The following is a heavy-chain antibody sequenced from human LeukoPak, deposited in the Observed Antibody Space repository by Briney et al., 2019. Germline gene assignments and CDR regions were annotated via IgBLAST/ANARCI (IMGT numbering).Heavy chain of an antibody. CDR3: ARTNDYGSGSYIDY. V-gene: IGHV3-21*01. Sequence: GGSMRLSCAGSGFTFSTYSMNWVRQAPGKGLEWVSSISSSSSYIYYADSVKGRFTISRDNAKNSLYLQMNSLRAEDTAVYYCARTNDYGSGSYIDYWGQGTLVTVSS. CDR2: ISSSSSYI. CDR1: GFTFSTYS. D-gene: IGHD3-10*01. J-gene: IGHJ4*02.